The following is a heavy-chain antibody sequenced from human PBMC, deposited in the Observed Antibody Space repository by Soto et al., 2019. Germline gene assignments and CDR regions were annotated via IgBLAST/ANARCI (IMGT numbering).Heavy chain of an antibody. J-gene: IGHJ5*02. CDR3: ARHKSGSDWLDP. D-gene: IGHD2-15*01. Sequence: PSETLSLTCGVSGGTVASSHWWSWVRQSPSRGLEWIGNVYHTGATYYNPSLKNRVTLSVDTSNNEFSLKLVSVTAPDTAVYYCARHKSGSDWLDPWGQGTLVTVSS. CDR2: VYHTGAT. V-gene: IGHV4-4*02. CDR1: GGTVASSHW.